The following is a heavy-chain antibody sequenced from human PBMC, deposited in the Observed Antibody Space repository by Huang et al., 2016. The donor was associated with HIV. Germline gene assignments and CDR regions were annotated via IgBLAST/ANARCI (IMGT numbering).Heavy chain of an antibody. CDR1: GFSLTSSGVA. CDR3: VHRLRYGKWYVDY. CDR2: IYWDNEE. V-gene: IGHV2-5*02. D-gene: IGHD6-13*01. Sequence: QITLKESGPTLVKPTQTLTLTCTFSGFSLTSSGVAVGWIRQPPGKALEWLALIYWDNEEGFSPSPKTRLNSTKDTPKNEVVLTMTNMDPVDTATYYCVHRLRYGKWYVDYWGQGVLVTVSS. J-gene: IGHJ4*02.